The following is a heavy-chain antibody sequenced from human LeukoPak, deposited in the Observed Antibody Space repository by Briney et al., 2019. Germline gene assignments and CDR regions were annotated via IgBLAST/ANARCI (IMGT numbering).Heavy chain of an antibody. J-gene: IGHJ6*03. CDR3: ARGGYYYGSGSYMDV. V-gene: IGHV4-39*07. CDR1: GGSISSSSYY. Sequence: SETLSLTCTVSGGSISSSSYYWGWIRQPPGKGLEWIGSIYYSGSTYYDPSLKSRVTISVDTSKNQFSLKLSSVTAADTAVYYCARGGYYYGSGSYMDVWGKGTTVTVSS. CDR2: IYYSGST. D-gene: IGHD3-10*01.